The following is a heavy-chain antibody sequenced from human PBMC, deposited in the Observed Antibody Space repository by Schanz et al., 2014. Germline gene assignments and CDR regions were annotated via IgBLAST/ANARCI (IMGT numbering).Heavy chain of an antibody. CDR1: GFTFTSYA. V-gene: IGHV3-23*04. J-gene: IGHJ4*02. Sequence: EVHLVESGGGLVKPGGSLRLSCAASGFTFTSYAMTWVRQAPGKGLEWVSVISAGGGSTNYADSVKGRFTISRDTAKNTLYLQINSLRAEDTSVYHCVREESYYGAGSYRYWGPGTLVTVSS. D-gene: IGHD3-10*01. CDR2: ISAGGGST. CDR3: VREESYYGAGSYRY.